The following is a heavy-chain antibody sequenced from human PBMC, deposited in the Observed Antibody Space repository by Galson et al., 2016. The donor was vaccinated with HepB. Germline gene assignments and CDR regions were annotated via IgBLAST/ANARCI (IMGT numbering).Heavy chain of an antibody. CDR3: ARHGHQLSTNKYDYYGMDV. D-gene: IGHD2-2*01. V-gene: IGHV5-51*01. CDR2: IWPGDSDT. J-gene: IGHJ6*02. CDR1: GYSFSSHW. Sequence: QSGAEVTKPGESLKIFCRTSGYSFSSHWIAWVRQMPGKDMEWMGIIWPGDSDTRYSPSFQGQGTISADKSISTAYLQLNSLKASDTAMHYCARHGHQLSTNKYDYYGMDVWGQGTTVTVSS.